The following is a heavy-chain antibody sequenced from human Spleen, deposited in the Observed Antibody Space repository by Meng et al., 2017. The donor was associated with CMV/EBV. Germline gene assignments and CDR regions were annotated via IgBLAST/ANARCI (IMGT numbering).Heavy chain of an antibody. CDR2: IPYDGSSK. CDR3: AKGGMIRGVVEGDYFDY. CDR1: GFTFSSYS. V-gene: IGHV3-30*02. J-gene: IGHJ4*02. D-gene: IGHD3-10*01. Sequence: GESLKISCAASGFTFSSYSMNWVRQAPGKGLEWVALIPYDGSSKYYADSVKGRFTISRDNSKNTLYLHMNSLRAEDTAVYYCAKGGMIRGVVEGDYFDYWGQGTLVTVSS.